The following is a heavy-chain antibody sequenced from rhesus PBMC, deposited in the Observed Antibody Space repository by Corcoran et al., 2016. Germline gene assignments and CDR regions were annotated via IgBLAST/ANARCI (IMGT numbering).Heavy chain of an antibody. V-gene: IGHV4-106*01. CDR3: ARGVYGP. D-gene: IGHD4-29*01. Sequence: QVQLQESGPGLVKPSETLSLTCAVSGGSVSGDYYWSWIRQPPGKGLEWIGYMHGNRGGSNDNPSRKNRFTISIDPAKSHFSLRLSSLTAADTAVYYCARGVYGPWGQGVLVTVSS. CDR1: GGSVSGDYY. J-gene: IGHJ4*01. CDR2: MHGNRGGS.